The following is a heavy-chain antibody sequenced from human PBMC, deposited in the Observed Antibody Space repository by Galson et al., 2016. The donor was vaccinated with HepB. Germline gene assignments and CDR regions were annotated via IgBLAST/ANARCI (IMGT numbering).Heavy chain of an antibody. J-gene: IGHJ4*02. V-gene: IGHV3-23*01. CDR1: GFTFDDYA. CDR3: AKRDRITVVTIGYYFDY. Sequence: SLRLSCAASGFTFDDYAMHWVRQAPGKGLEWVSAISGSGGSTYYADSVKGRFTISRDTSKNTLYLQMNSLRAEDTAVYYCAKRDRITVVTIGYYFDYWGQGTLVTVSS. CDR2: ISGSGGST. D-gene: IGHD4-23*01.